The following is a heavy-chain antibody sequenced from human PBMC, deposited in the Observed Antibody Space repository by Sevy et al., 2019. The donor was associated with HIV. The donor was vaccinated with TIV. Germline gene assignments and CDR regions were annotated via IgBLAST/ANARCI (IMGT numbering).Heavy chain of an antibody. Sequence: GGSLRLSCAASGFTVSSNYMSWVRQAPGKGLEWVSVIYSGGSTYYEDSVKGRFTISSDNSKNTVYLQMNSLRAEDTAVYYCARERRRAVAVGAFDIWGQGTMVTVSS. D-gene: IGHD6-19*01. V-gene: IGHV3-53*01. CDR2: IYSGGST. J-gene: IGHJ3*02. CDR3: ARERRRAVAVGAFDI. CDR1: GFTVSSNY.